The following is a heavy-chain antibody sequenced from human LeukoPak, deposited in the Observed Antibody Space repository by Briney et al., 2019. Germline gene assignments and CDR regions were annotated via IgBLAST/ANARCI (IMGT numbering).Heavy chain of an antibody. D-gene: IGHD6-13*01. CDR1: GGSISSYY. CDR3: ARLRVAAAGSYFDY. Sequence: PSETLSLTCTVSGGSISSYYWSWIRQPPGKGLEWIGCIYYSGSTNYNPSLKSRVTISVDTSKNQFSLKLSSVTAADTAVYYCARLRVAAAGSYFDYWGQGTLVTVSS. CDR2: IYYSGST. V-gene: IGHV4-59*08. J-gene: IGHJ4*02.